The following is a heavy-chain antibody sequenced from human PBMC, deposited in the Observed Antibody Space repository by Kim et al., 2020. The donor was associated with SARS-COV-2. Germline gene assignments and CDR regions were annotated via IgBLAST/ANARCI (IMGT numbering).Heavy chain of an antibody. D-gene: IGHD1-26*01. J-gene: IGHJ4*02. V-gene: IGHV3-30*01. CDR3: AGSGSGGYSSPFDY. Sequence: ADSVKGRFTISRGNSKDTLYLQMNSLRAEDTAVYYCAGSGSGGYSSPFDYWGQGTLVTVSS.